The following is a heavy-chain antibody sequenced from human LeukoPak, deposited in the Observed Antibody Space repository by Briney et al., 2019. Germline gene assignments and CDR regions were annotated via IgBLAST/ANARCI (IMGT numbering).Heavy chain of an antibody. CDR1: GGSISSSSYY. J-gene: IGHJ5*02. V-gene: IGHV4-61*05. D-gene: IGHD4-23*01. CDR2: IYYSGST. CDR3: ARVAVTHNWFDP. Sequence: SETLSLTCTVSGGSISSSSYYWGWIRQPPGKGLEWIGYIYYSGSTNYNPSLKSRVTISVDTSKNQFSLKLSSVTAADTAVYYCARVAVTHNWFDPWGQGTLVTVSS.